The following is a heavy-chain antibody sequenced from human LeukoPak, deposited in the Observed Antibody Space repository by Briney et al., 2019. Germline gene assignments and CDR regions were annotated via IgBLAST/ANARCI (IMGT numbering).Heavy chain of an antibody. Sequence: GGSLRLSRAASVFTVSSNYMSWVRQAPGKGLEWVSFIRYDGSNKYYADSVKGRFTISRDNSKNTLYLQMNSLRAEDTAVYYCAKDPNDYVWGSYQDYWGQGTLVTVSS. V-gene: IGHV3-30*02. CDR1: VFTVSSNY. CDR2: IRYDGSNK. J-gene: IGHJ4*02. D-gene: IGHD3-16*02. CDR3: AKDPNDYVWGSYQDY.